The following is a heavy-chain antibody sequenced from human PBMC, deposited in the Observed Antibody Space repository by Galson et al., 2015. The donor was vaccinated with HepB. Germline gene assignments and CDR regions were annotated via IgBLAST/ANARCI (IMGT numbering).Heavy chain of an antibody. Sequence: SVKVSCKASGYTFTGYYIHWFRQAPGQGLEWMGWINTNTGGKNSAQQFQGRVTLSTDTSISTAYMDVSSLRSDDTAVYFCARDFCSGGNCYSDYWGQGTLVTVSS. D-gene: IGHD2-15*01. CDR3: ARDFCSGGNCYSDY. CDR1: GYTFTGYY. V-gene: IGHV1-2*02. J-gene: IGHJ4*02. CDR2: INTNTGGK.